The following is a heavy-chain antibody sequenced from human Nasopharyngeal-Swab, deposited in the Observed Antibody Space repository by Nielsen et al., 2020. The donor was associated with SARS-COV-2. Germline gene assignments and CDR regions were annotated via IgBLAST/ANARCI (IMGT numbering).Heavy chain of an antibody. CDR3: ARGTTFQDAFDI. Sequence: SETLSLTFAVSGGSISSGGYSWSWIRQPPGKGLEWIGYIYHSGSTYYNPSLKSRVTISVDRSKNQFSLKLSSVTAADTAVYYCARGTTFQDAFDIWGQGTMVTVSS. V-gene: IGHV4-30-2*01. D-gene: IGHD1/OR15-1a*01. CDR1: GGSISSGGYS. J-gene: IGHJ3*02. CDR2: IYHSGST.